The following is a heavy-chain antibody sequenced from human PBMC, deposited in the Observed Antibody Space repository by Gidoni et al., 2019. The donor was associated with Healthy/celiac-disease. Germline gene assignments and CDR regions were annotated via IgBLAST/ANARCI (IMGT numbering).Heavy chain of an antibody. D-gene: IGHD6-19*01. CDR3: AREGLYSSGRGHYYYGMDV. V-gene: IGHV3-7*01. Sequence: EVQLVESGGGLVQPGGSLRLSCAASGFTFSSYWMSWVRQAPGKGLEWVANIKQEGSEKYYVDSVKGRFTISRDNAKNSLYLQMNSLRAEETAMYYCAREGLYSSGRGHYYYGMDVWGQGTTVTVSS. J-gene: IGHJ6*02. CDR1: GFTFSSYW. CDR2: IKQEGSEK.